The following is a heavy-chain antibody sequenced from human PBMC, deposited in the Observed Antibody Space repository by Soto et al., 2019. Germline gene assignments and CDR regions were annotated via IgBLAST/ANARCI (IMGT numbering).Heavy chain of an antibody. CDR3: TSATFGARDS. CDR1: GFAFSSEW. J-gene: IGHJ4*02. D-gene: IGHD2-15*01. Sequence: EVQLVESGGGLVQPGGSLRLSGAAYGFAFSSEWMHWVRQAPGKGLVWVSRIDPYDTGITYADSVKGRFTISRDNAKNTLYLQMNSLRAEDTAVYYCTSATFGARDSWGQGTLVTVSS. V-gene: IGHV3-74*01. CDR2: IDPYDTGI.